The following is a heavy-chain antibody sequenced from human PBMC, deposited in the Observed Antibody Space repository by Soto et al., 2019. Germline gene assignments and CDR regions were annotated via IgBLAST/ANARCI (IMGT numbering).Heavy chain of an antibody. D-gene: IGHD1-20*01. Sequence: PGGSLRLSCAASGFTFSSYSMNWVRQAPGKGLEWVSSISSSSSYIYYADSVKGRFTISRDNAKNSLYLQMNSLRAEDTAVYYCARDRITGTTQFWDYWGQGTLVTVSS. CDR2: ISSSSSYI. CDR3: ARDRITGTTQFWDY. J-gene: IGHJ4*02. CDR1: GFTFSSYS. V-gene: IGHV3-21*01.